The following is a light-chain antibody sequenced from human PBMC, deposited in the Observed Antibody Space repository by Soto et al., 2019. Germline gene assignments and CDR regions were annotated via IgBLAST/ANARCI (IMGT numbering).Light chain of an antibody. CDR1: QTISTY. CDR2: AAS. Sequence: DIQMTQSPSSLSASVGDRVTITCRASQTISTYLNWYQQEPGKAPKLLIYAASSLQSVVPSRFSGSGSGTDFTLNISSLQPEDFAAYYCQQSHGIPYTFGQGTKLEIK. V-gene: IGKV1-39*01. J-gene: IGKJ2*01. CDR3: QQSHGIPYT.